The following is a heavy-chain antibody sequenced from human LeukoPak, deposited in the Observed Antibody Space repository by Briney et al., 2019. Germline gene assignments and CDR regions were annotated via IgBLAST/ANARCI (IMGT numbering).Heavy chain of an antibody. CDR2: ISGSGGST. CDR1: GFTVSSNY. D-gene: IGHD2-2*01. CDR3: AKRGDIVVVPAAMGAAGY. J-gene: IGHJ4*02. V-gene: IGHV3-23*01. Sequence: PGGSLRLSCAASGFTVSSNYMSWVRQAPGKGLEWVSAISGSGGSTYYADSVKGRFTISRDNSKNTLYLQMNSLRAEDTAVYYCAKRGDIVVVPAAMGAAGYWGQGTLVTVSS.